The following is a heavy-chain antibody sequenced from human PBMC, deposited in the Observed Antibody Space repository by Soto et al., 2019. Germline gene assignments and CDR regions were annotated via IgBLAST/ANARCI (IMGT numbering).Heavy chain of an antibody. CDR1: GYTFTSYA. CDR3: ARTVGYYYGMDV. CDR2: INAGNGNT. J-gene: IGHJ6*02. V-gene: IGHV1-3*01. D-gene: IGHD4-17*01. Sequence: GASVKVSCKASGYTFTSYAMHWVRQAPGQRLERMGWINAGNGNTKYSQKFQGRVTITRDTSASTAYMELSSLRSEDTAVYYCARTVGYYYGMDVWGQGTTVTVSS.